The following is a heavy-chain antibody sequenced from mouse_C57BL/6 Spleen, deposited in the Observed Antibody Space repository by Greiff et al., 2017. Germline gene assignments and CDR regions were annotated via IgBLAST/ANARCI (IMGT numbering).Heavy chain of an antibody. CDR3: TRSRRLPNYAMDY. D-gene: IGHD2-2*01. CDR1: GYTFTDYE. Sequence: VQLQQSGAELVRPVASVTLSCNASGYTFTDYEIHWVKQSPVHGLEWIGAIDPETGGTAYNQKFKGKTILTADKSSSTAYMELRSLTSEDSAVYYCTRSRRLPNYAMDYWGQGTSVTVSS. V-gene: IGHV1-15*01. CDR2: IDPETGGT. J-gene: IGHJ4*01.